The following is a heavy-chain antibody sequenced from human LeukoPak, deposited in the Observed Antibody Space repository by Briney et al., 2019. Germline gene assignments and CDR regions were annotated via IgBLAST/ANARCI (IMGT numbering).Heavy chain of an antibody. J-gene: IGHJ4*02. CDR3: AKGSPQYYFDY. CDR1: GFTFSSYS. Sequence: GGSLRLSCAASGFTFSSYSMNWVRQAPGKGLEWVSSISSSSSYIYYADSVKGRFTISRDNAKNTLYLQMNSLRAEDTAVYYCAKGSPQYYFDYWGQGTLVTVSS. CDR2: ISSSSSYI. D-gene: IGHD6-19*01. V-gene: IGHV3-21*04.